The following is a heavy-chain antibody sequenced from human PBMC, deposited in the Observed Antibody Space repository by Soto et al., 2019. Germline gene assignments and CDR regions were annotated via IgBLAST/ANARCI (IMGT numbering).Heavy chain of an antibody. CDR3: ARESFSASPNFFDY. D-gene: IGHD3-16*01. Sequence: VGSRRLSCAVSGFSFTNYEMNWVRQAPGKGLEWIAYIGLSGDTIYYADSVKGRFTISRDHAKNSLELQMNSLRADDTALYYCARESFSASPNFFDYWGRGTQVTVSS. CDR1: GFSFTNYE. V-gene: IGHV3-48*03. J-gene: IGHJ4*02. CDR2: IGLSGDTI.